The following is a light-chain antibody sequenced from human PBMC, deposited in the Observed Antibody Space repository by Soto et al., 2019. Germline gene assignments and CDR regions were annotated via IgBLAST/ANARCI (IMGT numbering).Light chain of an antibody. CDR1: QIISSY. CDR2: AAS. CDR3: QQSYSTPPIN. Sequence: DIQITHSPSSLSASVVDRVTITFLASQIISSYLNWYQQKPGKAPKLLIYAASSLQSGVPSRFSGGGSGTDFTLTISSLQPEDFATYYCQQSYSTPPINFGQGTRLEIK. V-gene: IGKV1-39*01. J-gene: IGKJ5*01.